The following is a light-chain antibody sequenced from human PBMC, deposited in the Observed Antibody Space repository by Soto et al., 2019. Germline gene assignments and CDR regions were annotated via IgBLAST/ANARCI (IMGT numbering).Light chain of an antibody. J-gene: IGKJ2*01. CDR3: QQRSNWPYT. CDR2: DAS. V-gene: IGKV3-11*01. CDR1: QSVSSY. Sequence: EIVLTQSPATLSLSPGERATLSCMASQSVSSYLAWYQQKPGQAPRLLIYDASNRATGIPARFSGSGSGTDFTLTISSLEPEDFAVYDCQQRSNWPYTFGQGTRLEIK.